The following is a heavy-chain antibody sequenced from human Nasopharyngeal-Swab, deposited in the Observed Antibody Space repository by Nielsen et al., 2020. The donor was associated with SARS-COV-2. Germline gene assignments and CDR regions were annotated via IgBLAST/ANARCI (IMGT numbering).Heavy chain of an antibody. Sequence: GESLKISCAASGFTFDDYGMRWVSQAPGKGLEWVSGINWNGGSTGYADSVKGRFTISRDNAKNSLYLQMNSLRAEDTALYHCARERRYYDSSGYYEAYYFDYWGQGTLVTVSS. CDR2: INWNGGST. CDR3: ARERRYYDSSGYYEAYYFDY. V-gene: IGHV3-20*01. CDR1: GFTFDDYG. D-gene: IGHD3-22*01. J-gene: IGHJ4*02.